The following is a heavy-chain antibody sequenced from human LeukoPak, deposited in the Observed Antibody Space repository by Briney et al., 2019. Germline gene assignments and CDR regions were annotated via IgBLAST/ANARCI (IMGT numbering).Heavy chain of an antibody. Sequence: GGSLTLSCAASGFTFTTYWMHWVRQAPGKGLVWVSRINGDGSRSNYADSVKGRFTISRDNARNTLYLQMNSLRAEDTALYYCAKTSPTSHFDFWGQGTLVTVSS. J-gene: IGHJ4*02. CDR1: GFTFTTYW. D-gene: IGHD3-16*01. CDR3: AKTSPTSHFDF. V-gene: IGHV3-74*01. CDR2: INGDGSRS.